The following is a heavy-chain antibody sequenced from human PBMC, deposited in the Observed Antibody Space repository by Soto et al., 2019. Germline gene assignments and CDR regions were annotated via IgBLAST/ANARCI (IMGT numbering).Heavy chain of an antibody. V-gene: IGHV4-38-2*01. CDR2: IYHSGST. J-gene: IGHJ6*02. Sequence: LSLTCAVSGYSISSGYYWGWIRQPPGKGLEWIGSIYHSGSTYYNPSLKSRVTISVDTSKNQFSLKLSSVTAADTAVYYCARVFGDGYGYYYGMDVWGQGTTVTVSS. CDR3: ARVFGDGYGYYYGMDV. D-gene: IGHD5-12*01. CDR1: GYSISSGYY.